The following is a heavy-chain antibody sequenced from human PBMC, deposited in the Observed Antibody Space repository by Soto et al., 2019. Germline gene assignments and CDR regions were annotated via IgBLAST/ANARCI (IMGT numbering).Heavy chain of an antibody. CDR1: GYTFTSYD. Sequence: ASVKVSCKASGYTFTSYDINWVRQATGQGLEWMGWMNPNSGNTGYAQKFQGRVTMTRNTSISTAYMELSSLRSEDTAVYYCARLGGYYQSLDPWGPGTLVTVSS. CDR3: ARLGGYYQSLDP. CDR2: MNPNSGNT. V-gene: IGHV1-8*01. J-gene: IGHJ5*02. D-gene: IGHD3-22*01.